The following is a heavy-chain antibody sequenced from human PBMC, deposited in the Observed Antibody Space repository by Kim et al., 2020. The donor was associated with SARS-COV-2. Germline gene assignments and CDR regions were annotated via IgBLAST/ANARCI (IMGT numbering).Heavy chain of an antibody. J-gene: IGHJ4*02. V-gene: IGHV2-5*01. CDR3: AHSSWYLQSYYFDY. D-gene: IGHD6-13*01. Sequence: SPSLKSRLTITKDTSKNQVVLTMTNMDPVDTATYYCAHSSWYLQSYYFDYWGQGTLVTVSS.